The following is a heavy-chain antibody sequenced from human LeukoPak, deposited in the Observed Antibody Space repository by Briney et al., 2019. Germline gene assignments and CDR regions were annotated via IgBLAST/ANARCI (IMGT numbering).Heavy chain of an antibody. Sequence: PGGSLRLSCAASAFTFSSYGMHWVRQAPGKGLEWVAFIRNDGSNKYHTDSVKGRFTISRDNSKNTLYLQMNSLRAEDTAVYYCAKDYSGAFDIWGQGTMVTVSS. J-gene: IGHJ3*02. D-gene: IGHD2-15*01. CDR1: AFTFSSYG. V-gene: IGHV3-30*02. CDR2: IRNDGSNK. CDR3: AKDYSGAFDI.